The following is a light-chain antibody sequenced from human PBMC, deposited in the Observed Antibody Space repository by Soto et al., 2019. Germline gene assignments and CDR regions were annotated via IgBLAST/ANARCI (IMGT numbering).Light chain of an antibody. J-gene: IGKJ3*01. CDR2: WAS. V-gene: IGKV4-1*01. Sequence: DIVMTQSPDSLAVSLGERATINCKSSQSVLYSSNNKNYLAWYQQKPGQPPKLLIYWASTRESGFPDRFSGSGSGTDCLLTISSLQDEDVAVYYCQQYYSTPFFGPGTKVDIK. CDR3: QQYYSTPF. CDR1: QSVLYSSNNKNY.